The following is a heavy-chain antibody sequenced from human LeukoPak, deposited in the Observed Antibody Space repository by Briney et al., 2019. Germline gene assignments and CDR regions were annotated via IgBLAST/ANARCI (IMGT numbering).Heavy chain of an antibody. D-gene: IGHD3-3*01. CDR1: GGSISSGSYY. V-gene: IGHV4-61*02. CDR3: ARDIFPYYYDFWSGHAPL. Sequence: SQTLSLTCTVSGGSISSGSYYWSWIRQPAGKGLEWIGRIYTSGSPNYNPSLKSRVTISVDTSKNQFSLKLSSVTAADTAVYYCARDIFPYYYDFWSGHAPLWGQGTLVTVSS. J-gene: IGHJ4*02. CDR2: IYTSGSP.